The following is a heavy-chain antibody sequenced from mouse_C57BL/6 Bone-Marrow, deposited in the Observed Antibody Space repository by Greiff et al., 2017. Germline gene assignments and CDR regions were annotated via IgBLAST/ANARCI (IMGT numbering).Heavy chain of an antibody. Sequence: VQLQQSGAELVRPGASVKLSCTASGFNFKDDYMHWVKQRPEQGLEWIGWIDPENGDTEYASKFQGKATITADTSSNTAYLQLSSLTSEDTAVYYCTTVYCFAYWGQGTTLTVSS. V-gene: IGHV14-4*01. J-gene: IGHJ2*01. CDR2: IDPENGDT. CDR3: TTVYCFAY. CDR1: GFNFKDDY.